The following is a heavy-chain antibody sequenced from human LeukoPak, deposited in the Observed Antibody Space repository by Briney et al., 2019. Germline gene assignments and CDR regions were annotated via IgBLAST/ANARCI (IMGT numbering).Heavy chain of an antibody. CDR1: GGSISSSDYY. CDR2: IHYNGST. J-gene: IGHJ4*02. D-gene: IGHD3-9*01. CDR3: ARGQQMYYDILTGSPYFDY. V-gene: IGHV4-39*01. Sequence: PSETLSLTCTVSGGSISSSDYYWGWIRQPPGKGLEWIGSIHYNGSTYYNPSLKSRVTISVDTSKNQFSLKLSSVTAADTAVYYCARGQQMYYDILTGSPYFDYWGQGTLVTVSS.